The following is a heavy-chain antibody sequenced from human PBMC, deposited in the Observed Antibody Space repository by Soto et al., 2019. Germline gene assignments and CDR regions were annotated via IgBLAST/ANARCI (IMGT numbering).Heavy chain of an antibody. V-gene: IGHV1-69-2*01. CDR2: VDPEDGET. CDR1: GYTFTDYY. CDR3: ATALDSSGYYYYFDY. Sequence: ASVKVSCKVSGYTFTDYYMHWVQQAPGKGLEWMGLVDPEDGETIYAEKFQGRVTITADTSTDTAYMELSSLRSEDTAVYYCATALDSSGYYYYFDYWGQGTLVTVSS. D-gene: IGHD3-22*01. J-gene: IGHJ4*02.